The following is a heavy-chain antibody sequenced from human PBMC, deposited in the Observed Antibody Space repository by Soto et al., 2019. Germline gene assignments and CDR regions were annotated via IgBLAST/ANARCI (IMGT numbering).Heavy chain of an antibody. CDR2: IIPIFGTA. V-gene: IGHV1-69*01. Sequence: SVKVSCKASGYTFTSYAISWVRQAPGQGLEWMGGIIPIFGTANYAQKFQGRVTITADESTSTAYMELSSLRSEDTAVYYCARKYGGYDQKTYYFDYWGQGTLVTVSS. CDR3: ARKYGGYDQKTYYFDY. CDR1: GYTFTSYA. J-gene: IGHJ4*02. D-gene: IGHD5-12*01.